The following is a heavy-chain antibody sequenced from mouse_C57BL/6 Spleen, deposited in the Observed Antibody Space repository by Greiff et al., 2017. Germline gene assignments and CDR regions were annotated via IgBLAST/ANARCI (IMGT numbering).Heavy chain of an antibody. D-gene: IGHD1-1*01. CDR3: ARSGVYYGSNYAMDY. CDR2: INPSNGGT. V-gene: IGHV1-53*01. Sequence: QVQLQQSGTELVKPGASVKLSCKASGYTFTSYWMHWVKQRPGQGLEWIGNINPSNGGTNYNEKFKSKATLTVDKSSSTAYMQLSSLTSEDSAVYYCARSGVYYGSNYAMDYWGQGTSVTVSS. J-gene: IGHJ4*01. CDR1: GYTFTSYW.